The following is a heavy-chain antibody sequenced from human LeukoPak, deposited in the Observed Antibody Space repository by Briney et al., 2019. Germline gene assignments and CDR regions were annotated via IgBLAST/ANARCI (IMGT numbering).Heavy chain of an antibody. D-gene: IGHD6-6*01. CDR3: AREGWAYEYSSSSGRVAAFDI. CDR1: GGTFSSYA. CDR2: IIPIFGTA. Sequence: ASVKVSCKASGGTFSSYAISWVRQAPGQGLEWMGGIIPIFGTANYAQKFQGRVTITADESTSTAYMELSSLRSEDTAVYYCAREGWAYEYSSSSGRVAAFDIWGQGTMVTVSS. J-gene: IGHJ3*02. V-gene: IGHV1-69*13.